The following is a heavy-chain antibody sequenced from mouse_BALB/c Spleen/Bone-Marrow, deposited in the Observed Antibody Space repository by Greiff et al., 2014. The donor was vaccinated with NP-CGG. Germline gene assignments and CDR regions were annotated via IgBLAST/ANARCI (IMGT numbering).Heavy chain of an antibody. J-gene: IGHJ1*01. CDR3: AYYRYDEYFDV. V-gene: IGHV1S56*01. CDR1: GYTFTSYF. Sequence: VQRVESGPELVKPGASVKMSCKASGYTFTSYFIHWVKQRPGQGLEWIGWIYPGDGSTKYNEKFKVKTTLTADKSSSTAYMFLSSLTSEDSAIYFCAYYRYDEYFDVWGAGTTVTVSP. D-gene: IGHD2-14*01. CDR2: IYPGDGST.